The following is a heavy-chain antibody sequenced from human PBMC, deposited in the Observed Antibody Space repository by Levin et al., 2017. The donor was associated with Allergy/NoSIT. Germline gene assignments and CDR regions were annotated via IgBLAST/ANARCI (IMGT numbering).Heavy chain of an antibody. CDR3: ARALRSGTYLIDF. CDR1: GYNFANYG. CDR2: ISVYNGNT. V-gene: IGHV1-18*01. J-gene: IGHJ4*02. D-gene: IGHD1-26*01. Sequence: PQASVKVSCKASGYNFANYGLSWVRQAPGQGLEWMGWISVYNGNTNYAQKLQGRVTMTADTSTTTAYMELTSLRSDDTAVYYCARALRSGTYLIDFWGQGTLVTVSS.